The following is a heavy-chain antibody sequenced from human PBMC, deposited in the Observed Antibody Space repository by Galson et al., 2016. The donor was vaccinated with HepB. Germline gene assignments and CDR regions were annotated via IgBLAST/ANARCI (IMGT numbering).Heavy chain of an antibody. CDR1: GFTFGDHY. CDR2: SQHKAHSYAA. D-gene: IGHD1-26*01. V-gene: IGHV3-72*01. J-gene: IGHJ4*02. Sequence: SLRLSCAASGFTFGDHYMEWVRQAPGQGLEWVGRSQHKAHSYAAEHAASVRGRFTVSRDESTNSLYLQMNSLKTEDTAIYYCTGDSVDSGSQYWGQGTLVTVSS. CDR3: TGDSVDSGSQY.